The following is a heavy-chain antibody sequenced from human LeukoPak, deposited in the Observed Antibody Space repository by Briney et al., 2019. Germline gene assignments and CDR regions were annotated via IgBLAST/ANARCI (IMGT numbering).Heavy chain of an antibody. Sequence: GGSLRLSCAASGFTFSSYSMNWVRQAPGKGLEWVSYISSSSSTIYYADSVKGRFTISRDNAKNSLYLQMNSLRAEDTAVYYCARDWVGATRSDAFGIWGQGTMVTVSS. J-gene: IGHJ3*02. CDR1: GFTFSSYS. D-gene: IGHD1-26*01. V-gene: IGHV3-48*01. CDR3: ARDWVGATRSDAFGI. CDR2: ISSSSSTI.